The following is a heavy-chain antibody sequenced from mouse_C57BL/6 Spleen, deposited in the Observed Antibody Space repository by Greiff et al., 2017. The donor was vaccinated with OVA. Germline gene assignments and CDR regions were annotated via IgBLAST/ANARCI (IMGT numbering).Heavy chain of an antibody. D-gene: IGHD1-1*01. CDR3: ARRYYGYYFDY. V-gene: IGHV5-17*01. Sequence: EVMLVESGGGLVKPGGSLKLSCAASGFTFSDYGMHWVRQAPEKGLEWVAYISSGSSTIYYADTVKGRFTISRDKAKNTLFLQMTSLRSEDTAMYYCARRYYGYYFDYWGQGTTLTVSS. CDR2: ISSGSSTI. J-gene: IGHJ2*01. CDR1: GFTFSDYG.